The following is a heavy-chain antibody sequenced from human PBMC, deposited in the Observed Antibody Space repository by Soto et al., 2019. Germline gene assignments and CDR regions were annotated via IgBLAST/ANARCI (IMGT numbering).Heavy chain of an antibody. CDR2: MNPNSGNT. Sequence: ASVKVSCKASGYTFTSYDINWVRQATGQGLEWMGWMNPNSGNTGYAQKFQGRVTMTRNTSISTAYMELSSLRSEDTAVYYCARDRRPPYYDFWSGQAVEGWFDPWGQGTLVTVSS. V-gene: IGHV1-8*01. D-gene: IGHD3-3*01. CDR3: ARDRRPPYYDFWSGQAVEGWFDP. J-gene: IGHJ5*02. CDR1: GYTFTSYD.